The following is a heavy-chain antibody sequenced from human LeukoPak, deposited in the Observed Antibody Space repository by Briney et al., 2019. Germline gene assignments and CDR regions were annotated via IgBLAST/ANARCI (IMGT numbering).Heavy chain of an antibody. D-gene: IGHD6-13*01. Sequence: ASVKVSCKASGGTFSSYAISWVRQAHGQGLEWMGGIIPIFGTANYAQKFQGRVTINGDESTSTAYMELSSLRSEDTAVYYCARDGAAAGGSFQHWGQGTLVTVSS. CDR2: IIPIFGTA. V-gene: IGHV1-69*13. CDR1: GGTFSSYA. J-gene: IGHJ1*01. CDR3: ARDGAAAGGSFQH.